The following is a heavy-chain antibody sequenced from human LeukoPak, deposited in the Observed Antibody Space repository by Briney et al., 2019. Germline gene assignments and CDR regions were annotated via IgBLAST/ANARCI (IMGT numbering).Heavy chain of an antibody. CDR2: IYYSGST. V-gene: IGHV4-39*07. CDR1: GGSISSSSYY. D-gene: IGHD3-10*01. J-gene: IGHJ4*02. Sequence: SETLSLTCTVSGGSISSSSYYWGWIRQPPGKGLEWIGSIYYSGSTYYNPSLKSRVTISVDTSKNQFSLKLSSVTAADTAVYCCARDRFGVDYWGQGTLVTVSS. CDR3: ARDRFGVDY.